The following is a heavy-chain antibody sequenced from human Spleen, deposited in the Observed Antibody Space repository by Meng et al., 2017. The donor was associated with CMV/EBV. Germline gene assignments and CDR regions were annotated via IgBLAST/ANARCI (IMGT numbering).Heavy chain of an antibody. V-gene: IGHV3-30-3*01. Sequence: QVQLVESGGGVVQPGRSLRLSCAASGFTFSGYAMHWVRQAPGKGLEWVAVISYDGSNKYYADSVKGRFTISRDNSKNTLYLQMNSLRAEDTAVYYCARRGGAAAHRSGWGQGTLVTVSS. CDR2: ISYDGSNK. CDR1: GFTFSGYA. J-gene: IGHJ4*02. CDR3: ARRGGAAAHRSG. D-gene: IGHD6-13*01.